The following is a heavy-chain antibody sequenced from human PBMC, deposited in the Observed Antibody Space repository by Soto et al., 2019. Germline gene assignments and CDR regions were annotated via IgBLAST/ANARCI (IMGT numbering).Heavy chain of an antibody. J-gene: IGHJ4*02. D-gene: IGHD6-13*01. V-gene: IGHV4-34*01. CDR2: INHSGST. CDR3: ARGGIAAAGPLSYFDY. Sequence: SETLSLTCAVYGGSFSGYYWSWIRQPPGKGLEWIGEINHSGSTNYNPSLKSRVTISVDTSKNQFSLKLSSVTAADTAVYYCARGGIAAAGPLSYFDYWGQGTLVTVSS. CDR1: GGSFSGYY.